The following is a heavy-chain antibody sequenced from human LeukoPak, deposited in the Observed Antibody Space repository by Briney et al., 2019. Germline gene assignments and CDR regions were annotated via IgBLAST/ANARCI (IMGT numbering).Heavy chain of an antibody. D-gene: IGHD3-22*01. CDR1: GGSFSGYY. V-gene: IGHV4-34*01. J-gene: IGHJ4*02. CDR3: ARGPRSSGYVDY. CDR2: INHRGST. Sequence: PSDTQSLTCAVYGGSFSGYYWSWIRQPPGKGLEWIGEINHRGSTNYNPSLKSRVTISVDTSKNQFSLKLCSVTAADTAVYYCARGPRSSGYVDYWGQGTLVTVSS.